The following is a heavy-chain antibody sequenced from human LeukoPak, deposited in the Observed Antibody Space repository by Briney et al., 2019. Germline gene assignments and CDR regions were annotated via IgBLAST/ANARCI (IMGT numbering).Heavy chain of an antibody. CDR2: INPSGGST. CDR3: ARGYCSSTSCYHFDY. V-gene: IGHV1-46*01. CDR1: GYTFTSYY. J-gene: IGHJ4*02. D-gene: IGHD2-2*01. Sequence: ASVKVSCKASGYTFTSYYMHWVRQAPGQGLEWMGIINPSGGSTSYAQKFQGRVTITADESTSTAYMELSSLRSEDTAVYYCARGYCSSTSCYHFDYWGQGTLVTVSS.